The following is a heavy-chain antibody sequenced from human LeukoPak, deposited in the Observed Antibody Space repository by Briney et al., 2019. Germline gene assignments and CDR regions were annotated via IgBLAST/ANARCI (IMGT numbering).Heavy chain of an antibody. CDR3: AADPGDYYDSSGYYLGAFDI. D-gene: IGHD3-22*01. CDR2: IVVGSGNI. CDR1: GFTFTKSA. V-gene: IGHV1-58*01. Sequence: SVTVSCKASGFTFTKSAVQWVRQAREQRLEWIGWIVVGSGNIKYSQKFHERVTITWDMSISTAYMELSSLRSEDTAVYYCAADPGDYYDSSGYYLGAFDIWGQGTMVTVSS. J-gene: IGHJ3*02.